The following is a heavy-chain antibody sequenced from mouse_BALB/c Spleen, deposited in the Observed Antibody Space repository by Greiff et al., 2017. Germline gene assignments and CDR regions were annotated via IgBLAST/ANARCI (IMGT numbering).Heavy chain of an antibody. V-gene: IGHV1-69*01. CDR1: GYTFTDYW. J-gene: IGHJ2*01. D-gene: IGHD3-3*01. CDR3: AREGGPLDY. Sequence: VQLQQPGAELVMPGASVKMSCKASGYTFTDYWMHWVKQRPGQGLEWIGAIDTSDSYTSYNQKFKGKATLTVDESSSTAYMQLSSLTSEDSAVYYCAREGGPLDYWGQGTTLTVSS. CDR2: IDTSDSYT.